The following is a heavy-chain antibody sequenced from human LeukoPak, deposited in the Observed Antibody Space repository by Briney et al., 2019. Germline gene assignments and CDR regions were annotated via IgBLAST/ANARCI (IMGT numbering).Heavy chain of an antibody. CDR2: ISSSSSTI. CDR3: ARRATSERGHSYGLDY. D-gene: IGHD5-18*01. Sequence: PGGSLRLSCAASGFTFSSYSMNWVRPAPGKGLEWVSYISSSSSTIYYADSVKGRFTISRDNAKNSLYLQMNSLRAEDTAVYYCARRATSERGHSYGLDYWGQGTLVTVSS. CDR1: GFTFSSYS. J-gene: IGHJ4*02. V-gene: IGHV3-48*01.